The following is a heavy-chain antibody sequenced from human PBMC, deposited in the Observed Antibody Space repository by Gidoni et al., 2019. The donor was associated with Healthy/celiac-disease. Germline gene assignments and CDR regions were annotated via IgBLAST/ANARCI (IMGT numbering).Heavy chain of an antibody. D-gene: IGHD1-26*01. CDR3: ARTLKSRLKVGATTGAFDY. J-gene: IGHJ4*02. V-gene: IGHV3-30*01. Sequence: GRFTISRDNSKNTLYLQMNSLRAEDTAVYYCARTLKSRLKVGATTGAFDYWGQGTLVTVSS.